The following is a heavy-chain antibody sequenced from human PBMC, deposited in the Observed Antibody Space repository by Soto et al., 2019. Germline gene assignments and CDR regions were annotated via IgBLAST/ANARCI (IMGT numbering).Heavy chain of an antibody. CDR3: ARGIRQQQTNWFDP. CDR2: IYYSGST. D-gene: IGHD6-13*01. Sequence: QVQLQESGPGLVKPSQTLSLTCTVSGGSISSGGYYWSWIRQHPGKGLEWIGYIYYSGSTYYNPSLKSRVTISVDTSKNQFSLKLSSVTAADTAVYYCARGIRQQQTNWFDPWGQGTLVTVSS. J-gene: IGHJ5*02. CDR1: GGSISSGGYY. V-gene: IGHV4-31*03.